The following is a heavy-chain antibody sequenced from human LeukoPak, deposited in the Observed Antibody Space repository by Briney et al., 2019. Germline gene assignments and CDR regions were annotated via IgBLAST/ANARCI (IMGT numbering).Heavy chain of an antibody. V-gene: IGHV3-48*03. J-gene: IGHJ3*02. D-gene: IGHD3-10*01. CDR2: ISSSGSTI. CDR3: ARVFTGGPYAFDI. Sequence: GGSLRLSCAASGFTFSSYEMNWVRQAPGKGLEWVSYISSSGSTIYYADSVKGRFTISRDNDKNSLYLQMNSLRAEDTAVYYCARVFTGGPYAFDIWGQGTMVTVSS. CDR1: GFTFSSYE.